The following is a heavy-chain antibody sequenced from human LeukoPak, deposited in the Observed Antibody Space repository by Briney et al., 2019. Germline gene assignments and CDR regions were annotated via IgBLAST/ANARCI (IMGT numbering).Heavy chain of an antibody. CDR3: AKADGYYYDSSGSFDY. D-gene: IGHD3-22*01. V-gene: IGHV3-23*01. J-gene: IGHJ4*02. CDR2: ISGSGGST. Sequence: GGSLRLSCAASGFTFSSYAMSWVRQAPGKGLEWVSAISGSGGSTYYADSVKGWFTISRDHSKNTLYMQMNSLRAEDTAVYYCAKADGYYYDSSGSFDYWGQGTLVTVSS. CDR1: GFTFSSYA.